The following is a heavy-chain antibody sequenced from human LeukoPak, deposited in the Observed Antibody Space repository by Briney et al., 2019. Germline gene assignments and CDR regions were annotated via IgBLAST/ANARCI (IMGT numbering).Heavy chain of an antibody. V-gene: IGHV4-39*01. Sequence: PSETLSLTCTVSGGSISGSSYYWGWIRQPPGKGLEWIGSIYYSGSTYYNPSLKSRVTISVDTSKNQFSLKLSSVTAADTAVYYCARHAWGSSVPHWFDPWGQGSLVTVSS. D-gene: IGHD6-6*01. CDR2: IYYSGST. CDR3: ARHAWGSSVPHWFDP. J-gene: IGHJ5*02. CDR1: GGSISGSSYY.